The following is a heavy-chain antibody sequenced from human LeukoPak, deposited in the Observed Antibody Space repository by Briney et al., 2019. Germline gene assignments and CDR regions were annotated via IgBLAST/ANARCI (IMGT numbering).Heavy chain of an antibody. CDR1: GYTFTSYG. CDR3: ARDRGPAKFMGYDSSGYYFGDDFDY. CDR2: ISAYNGNT. V-gene: IGHV1-18*01. Sequence: ASVKVSCKASGYTFTSYGISWVRQAPGQGLEWMGWISAYNGNTNYAQELQGRVTMTTDTSTSTAYMELRSLRSDDTAVYYCARDRGPAKFMGYDSSGYYFGDDFDYWGQGTLVTVSS. D-gene: IGHD3-22*01. J-gene: IGHJ4*02.